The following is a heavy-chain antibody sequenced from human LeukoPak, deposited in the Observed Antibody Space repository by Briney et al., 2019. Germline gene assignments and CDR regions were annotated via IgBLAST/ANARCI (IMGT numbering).Heavy chain of an antibody. CDR3: ARDPDPWGPFDI. CDR1: GGTFSSYA. CDR2: IIPIFGTA. J-gene: IGHJ3*02. V-gene: IGHV1-69*05. D-gene: IGHD3-16*01. Sequence: SSVKVYCKASGGTFSSYAISWVRQAPGQGLEWMGRIIPIFGTANYAQKFQGRVTITTDESTSTAYMELSSLRSEDTAVYYCARDPDPWGPFDIWGQGTMVTVSS.